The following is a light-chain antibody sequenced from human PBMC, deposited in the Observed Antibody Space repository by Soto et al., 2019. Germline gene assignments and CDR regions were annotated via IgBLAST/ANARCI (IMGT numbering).Light chain of an antibody. Sequence: EIVLTQSPGTLSLSPGERATLSCRASPSVSSSYLAWYQQKPGQAPRLLIYGASSRATGSPDRFSGSGSGTDFTLTISRLEPEDFAVYYCQQYGSSPPLTFGGGTKVEIK. CDR1: PSVSSSY. CDR2: GAS. CDR3: QQYGSSPPLT. V-gene: IGKV3-20*01. J-gene: IGKJ4*01.